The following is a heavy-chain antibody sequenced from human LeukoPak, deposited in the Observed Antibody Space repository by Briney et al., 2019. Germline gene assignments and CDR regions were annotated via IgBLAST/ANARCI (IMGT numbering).Heavy chain of an antibody. CDR1: GGTFSAYY. CDR2: INPSGGSA. CDR3: ARDLGIAAAVKDSLSDYYGMDV. Sequence: ASVKVSCKASGGTFSAYYMHWVRQAPGQGLEWMGIINPSGGSASDAQKFQGRLTMTRDTSTSTLYMELSSLRAEDTAVYYCARDLGIAAAVKDSLSDYYGMDVWGQGTTVTVSS. J-gene: IGHJ6*02. V-gene: IGHV1-46*01. D-gene: IGHD6-13*01.